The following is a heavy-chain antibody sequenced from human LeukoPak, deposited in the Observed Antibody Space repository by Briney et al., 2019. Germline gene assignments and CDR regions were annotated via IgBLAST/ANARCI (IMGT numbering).Heavy chain of an antibody. V-gene: IGHV1-46*01. J-gene: IGHJ5*02. Sequence: ASVKVSCKASGYTFTNYYMHWVRQAPGQGLEWMGIINPSGGTTNYAQKFQGRLTMTRDTSTSTVYMELSSLRSEDTAVYYCAKDSAAPGTRGWFDPWGQGTLVTVSS. CDR3: AKDSAAPGTRGWFDP. D-gene: IGHD6-13*01. CDR2: INPSGGTT. CDR1: GYTFTNYY.